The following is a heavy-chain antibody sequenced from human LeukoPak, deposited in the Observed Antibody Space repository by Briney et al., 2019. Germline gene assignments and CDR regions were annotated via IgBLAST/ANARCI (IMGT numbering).Heavy chain of an antibody. J-gene: IGHJ4*02. CDR2: INHSGST. CDR3: ARVGPSTVVPAATTDFDY. D-gene: IGHD2-2*01. CDR1: GGSISSYY. Sequence: PSETLSLTCTVSGGSISSYYWSWIRQPPGKGLEWIGEINHSGSTNYNPSLKSRVTISVDTSKNQFSLKLSSVTAADTAVYYCARVGPSTVVPAATTDFDYWGQGTLVTVSS. V-gene: IGHV4-34*01.